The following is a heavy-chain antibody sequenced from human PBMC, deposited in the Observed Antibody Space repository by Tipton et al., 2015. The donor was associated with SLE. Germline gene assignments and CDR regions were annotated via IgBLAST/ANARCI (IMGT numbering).Heavy chain of an antibody. CDR1: GYSISSGYY. J-gene: IGHJ4*02. CDR2: IYHSGST. V-gene: IGHV4-38-2*01. CDR3: AREGDPSGLDY. D-gene: IGHD3-10*01. Sequence: LRLSCAVSGYSISSGYYWGWIRQPPGKGLEWIGSIYHSGSTYYNPSLKSRVTISVDTSKNQFSLKLSSVTAADTAVYYCAREGDPSGLDYWGQGTLVTVSS.